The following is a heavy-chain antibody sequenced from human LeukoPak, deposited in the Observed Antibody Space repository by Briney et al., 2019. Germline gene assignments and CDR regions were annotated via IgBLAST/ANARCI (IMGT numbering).Heavy chain of an antibody. D-gene: IGHD2-15*01. CDR1: GFTFSSYA. V-gene: IGHV3-23*01. CDR2: ISGSGDST. J-gene: IGHJ1*01. Sequence: PGGSLRLSCAASGFTFSSYAMSWVRQAPGKGLEWVSSISGSGDSTYYADSVKGRFTISRDNSKNTLFLQMNSLRAEDTAVYYCAKAPLILHSKYFQHWGQGTLVTVSS. CDR3: AKAPLILHSKYFQH.